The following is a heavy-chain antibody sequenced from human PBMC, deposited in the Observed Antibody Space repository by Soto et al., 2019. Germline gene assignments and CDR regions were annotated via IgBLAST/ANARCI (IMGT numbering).Heavy chain of an antibody. CDR3: ARDYGYYYGGSGSGVVDFRH. CDR2: ISYDGSNK. CDR1: GFTFSSYA. V-gene: IGHV3-30-3*01. J-gene: IGHJ1*01. Sequence: PGGSLRLSCAASGFTFSSYAMHWVRQAPGKGLEWVAVISYDGSNKYYADSVKGRFTISRDNSKNTLYLQMNSLRAEDAVVYFCARDYGYYYGGSGSGVVDFRHWGQGT. D-gene: IGHD3-22*01.